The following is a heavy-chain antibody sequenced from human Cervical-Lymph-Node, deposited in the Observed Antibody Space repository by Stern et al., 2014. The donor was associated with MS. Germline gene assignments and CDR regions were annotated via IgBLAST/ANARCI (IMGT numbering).Heavy chain of an antibody. D-gene: IGHD6-19*01. CDR3: AVNAYSSGWHPGGWFDP. Sequence: QLQLQESGPGLVKPSGTLSLTCAVSGGSISSSNWWSWVRQPPGKGLEWXGEIYHSGSTNYNPSLKSRVTISVDKSKNQFSLKLSSVTAADTAVYYCAVNAYSSGWHPGGWFDPWGQGTLVTVSS. J-gene: IGHJ5*02. CDR1: GGSISSSNW. V-gene: IGHV4-4*02. CDR2: IYHSGST.